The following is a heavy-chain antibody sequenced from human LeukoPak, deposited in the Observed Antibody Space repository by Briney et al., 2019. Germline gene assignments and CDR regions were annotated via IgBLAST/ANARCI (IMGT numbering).Heavy chain of an antibody. Sequence: ASVKVSCKASGYTFTGYYMHWVRQVPGQGLEWMGWINPNSGGTDYAQKFLGRVTMTRNTSMSTAYMELSGLGSDDTAVYYCAKDSNDSSGYCYYWGQGTLVTVSS. V-gene: IGHV1-2*02. CDR2: INPNSGGT. J-gene: IGHJ4*02. D-gene: IGHD3-22*01. CDR3: AKDSNDSSGYCYY. CDR1: GYTFTGYY.